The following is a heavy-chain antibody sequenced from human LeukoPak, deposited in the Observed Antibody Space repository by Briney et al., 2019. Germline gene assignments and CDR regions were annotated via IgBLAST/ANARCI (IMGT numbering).Heavy chain of an antibody. J-gene: IGHJ4*02. D-gene: IGHD3-22*01. Sequence: LGESLKISCKGSGYSFTSYWIGWVRQMPGKGLEWMGIIYPGDSDTRYSPSFQGQVTISADKSISTAYLQWSSLKASDTAMYYCARHPHYYDSSGYSQVDYWGQGTLVTVSS. CDR3: ARHPHYYDSSGYSQVDY. V-gene: IGHV5-51*01. CDR2: IYPGDSDT. CDR1: GYSFTSYW.